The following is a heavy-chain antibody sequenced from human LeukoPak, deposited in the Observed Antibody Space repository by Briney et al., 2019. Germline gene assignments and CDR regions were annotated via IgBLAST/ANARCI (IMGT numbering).Heavy chain of an antibody. CDR1: GGSVNSGSYF. V-gene: IGHV4-61*01. D-gene: IGHD2-2*01. CDR3: ARGYYCSSTSCPLQFDP. J-gene: IGHJ5*02. CDR2: IFYSGNT. Sequence: SETLSLTCTVSGGSVNSGSYFWSWIRQPPGKGLEWIGYIFYSGNTNYNPSLKGRVTISIDTSKNQFSLKLSSVTAADTAVYYCARGYYCSSTSCPLQFDPWGQGTLVTVSS.